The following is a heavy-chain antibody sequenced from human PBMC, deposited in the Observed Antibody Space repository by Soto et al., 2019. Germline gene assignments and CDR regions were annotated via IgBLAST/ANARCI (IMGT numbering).Heavy chain of an antibody. J-gene: IGHJ6*02. Sequence: ASVKVSCKASGYTFTRSGISWVRQAPGQGLGWMGWISTYDGDTNYAQTFQGRVTMTTDTSTSTVHMEVRSLRSDDTAVYYCAIEKVGAASVHVFYIWGQGTTVTVSS. D-gene: IGHD1-26*01. V-gene: IGHV1-18*01. CDR2: ISTYDGDT. CDR1: GYTFTRSG. CDR3: AIEKVGAASVHVFYI.